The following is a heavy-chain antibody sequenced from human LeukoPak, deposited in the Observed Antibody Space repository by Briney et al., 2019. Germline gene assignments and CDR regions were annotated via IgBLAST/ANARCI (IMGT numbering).Heavy chain of an antibody. D-gene: IGHD3-9*01. J-gene: IGHJ5*02. CDR1: GGSISSSSYY. CDR2: IYYSGST. CDR3: ARNRANYDILTDLNWFDL. V-gene: IGHV4-39*01. Sequence: PSETLSLTCTVSGGSISSSSYYWGWIRQPPGKGLEWIGSIYYSGSTYYNPSLKSRVTISVDASKNQFSLKLSSVTAADTAVYYCARNRANYDILTDLNWFDLWGQGTLVTVSS.